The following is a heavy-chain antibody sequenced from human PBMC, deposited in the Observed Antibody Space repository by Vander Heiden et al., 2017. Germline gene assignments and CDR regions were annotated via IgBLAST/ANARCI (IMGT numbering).Heavy chain of an antibody. J-gene: IGHJ6*02. CDR2: ISPSAATV. CDR3: ARDRPLDVRV. V-gene: IGHV3-11*01. Sequence: QVQLVESGGALVKPGGSLRLSCEGSGFIFSDYYMNWIRQAPGKGLEWVSYISPSAATVHYADAVKGRFTISRDNAKKSLYLHMSSLRAEDTAVYYCARDRPLDVRVWGQGTKGTVSS. CDR1: GFIFSDYY.